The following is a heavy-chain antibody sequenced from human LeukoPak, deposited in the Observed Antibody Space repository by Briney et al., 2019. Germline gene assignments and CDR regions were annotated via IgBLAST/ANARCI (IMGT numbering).Heavy chain of an antibody. V-gene: IGHV1-8*02. J-gene: IGHJ4*02. CDR1: GYTFTSYG. CDR3: TRHPVGALRD. D-gene: IGHD1-26*01. Sequence: ASVKVSCKASGYTFTSYGISWVRQAPGQGLEWMGWMNPNSADTGYAQKFQGRVTMTRNTSISAAYMELSSLRSEDTAVYYCTRHPVGALRDWGQGTLVTVSS. CDR2: MNPNSADT.